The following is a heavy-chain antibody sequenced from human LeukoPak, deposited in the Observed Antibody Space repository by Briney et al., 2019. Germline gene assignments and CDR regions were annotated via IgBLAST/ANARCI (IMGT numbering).Heavy chain of an antibody. CDR2: INYCGST. J-gene: IGHJ4*02. V-gene: IGHV4-59*01. D-gene: IGHD1-26*01. CDR3: AREFGGGYGGSYHFDY. CDR1: GGSISSYY. Sequence: PSETLSLTCTVSGGSISSYYWCWIRQPQGPGQERNGYINYCGSTNYNPSLKSRVTISVDTSKNQFSLKLSSVTAADTAVYYCAREFGGGYGGSYHFDYWGQGTLVAVSS.